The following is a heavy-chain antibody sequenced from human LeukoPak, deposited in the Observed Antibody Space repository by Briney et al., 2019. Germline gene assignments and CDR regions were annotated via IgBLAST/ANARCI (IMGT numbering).Heavy chain of an antibody. CDR3: AKDGAYIVVVPAAIPHFDY. CDR2: ISGSGGST. D-gene: IGHD2-2*02. V-gene: IGHV3-23*01. J-gene: IGHJ4*02. Sequence: GGSLRLSCAASGFTFSSYAMSWVRQAPGKGLEWVSAISGSGGSTYYADSVKGRFTISRDNSKNTLYLQMNSLRAEDTAVYYCAKDGAYIVVVPAAIPHFDYWGQGTLVTVS. CDR1: GFTFSSYA.